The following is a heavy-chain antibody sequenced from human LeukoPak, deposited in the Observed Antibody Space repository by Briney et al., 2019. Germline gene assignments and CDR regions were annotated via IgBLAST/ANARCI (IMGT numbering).Heavy chain of an antibody. CDR2: ISGSSSAI. CDR3: VRDRTLGVRDGFILA. J-gene: IGHJ5*02. CDR1: GFTFSAYN. D-gene: IGHD5-24*01. V-gene: IGHV3-48*01. Sequence: PGGSLRLSCAASGFTFSAYNMIWVRQAPGKGLEWLLYISGSSSAIYYADSVQGRFTISRDNAKNSLSLQMSSLRVEDTAVYYCVRDRTLGVRDGFILAWGQGTLVTVSS.